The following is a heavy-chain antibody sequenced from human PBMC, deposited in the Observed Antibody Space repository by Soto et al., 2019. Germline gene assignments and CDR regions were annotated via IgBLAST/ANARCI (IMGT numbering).Heavy chain of an antibody. Sequence: EVQLVESGGGLVQPGGPLKLSCAASGFTFSGSAMHWVRQASGKGLEWVGRIRSKANSYATAYAASVKGRFTISRDDSKNTAYLQMNSLKTEDTAVYYCTRPLYDFWSGHPRDNWFDPWGQGTLVTVSS. CDR3: TRPLYDFWSGHPRDNWFDP. CDR2: IRSKANSYAT. D-gene: IGHD3-3*01. V-gene: IGHV3-73*01. CDR1: GFTFSGSA. J-gene: IGHJ5*02.